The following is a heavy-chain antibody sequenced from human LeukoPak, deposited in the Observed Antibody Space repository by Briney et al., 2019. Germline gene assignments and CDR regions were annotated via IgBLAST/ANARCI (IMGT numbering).Heavy chain of an antibody. J-gene: IGHJ4*02. CDR3: ARGVVIAPQTFDY. Sequence: GSLRLSCAASGFTFSSYEMNWVRQAPGKGLEWIGYIYYSGSTNYNPSLKSRVTISVDTSKNQFSLKLSSVTAADTAVYYCARGVVIAPQTFDYWGQGTLVTVSS. CDR2: IYYSGST. V-gene: IGHV4-59*01. D-gene: IGHD2-21*01. CDR1: GFTFSSYE.